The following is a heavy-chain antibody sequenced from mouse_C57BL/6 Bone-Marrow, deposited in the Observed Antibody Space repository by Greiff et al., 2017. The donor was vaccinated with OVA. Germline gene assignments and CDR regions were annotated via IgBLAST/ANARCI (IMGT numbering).Heavy chain of an antibody. CDR1: GFTFSSYG. D-gene: IGHD2-3*01. CDR3: ARLDGYLYAMDY. CDR2: ISSGGSYT. J-gene: IGHJ4*01. V-gene: IGHV5-6*02. Sequence: EVMLVESGGDLVKPGGSLKLSCAASGFTFSSYGMSWVRQTPDKRLEWVATISSGGSYTYYPDSVKGRFTISRDNAKNTLYLQMSSLKSEDTAMYDCARLDGYLYAMDYWGQGTSVTVSS.